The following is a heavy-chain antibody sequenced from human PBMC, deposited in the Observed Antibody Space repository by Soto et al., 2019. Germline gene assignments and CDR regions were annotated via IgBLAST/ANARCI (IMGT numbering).Heavy chain of an antibody. Sequence: EMQLEESGGGLVQPGGSRRLSCEASGFSFINHWMSWVGQAPGKGLEWLANIKQDGVETYYLVSVKGRFSISRDNAKDSVYLQMSGLRAEDTAVYYCARHGFHRDALDLWGQGTLVTVSS. CDR3: ARHGFHRDALDL. D-gene: IGHD2-2*03. V-gene: IGHV3-7*03. CDR1: GFSFINHW. J-gene: IGHJ3*01. CDR2: IKQDGVET.